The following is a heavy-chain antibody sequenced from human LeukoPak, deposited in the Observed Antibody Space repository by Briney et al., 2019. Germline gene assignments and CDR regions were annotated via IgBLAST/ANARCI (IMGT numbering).Heavy chain of an antibody. V-gene: IGHV4-39*01. CDR1: GGSISSSSYY. CDR2: MYYSGSA. J-gene: IGHJ5*02. Sequence: PSETLSLTCTVSGGSISSSSYYWGWIRQPPGKGLEWIGSMYYSGSAYYNSSLKSRVTISVDTFKNQFSLKLSSVTAADTAVYYCARHERGSSWYNWFDPWGQGTLVTVSS. CDR3: ARHERGSSWYNWFDP. D-gene: IGHD6-13*01.